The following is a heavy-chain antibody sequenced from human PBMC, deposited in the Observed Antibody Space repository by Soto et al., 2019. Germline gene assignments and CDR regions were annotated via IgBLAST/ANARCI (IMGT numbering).Heavy chain of an antibody. D-gene: IGHD6-19*01. J-gene: IGHJ3*02. CDR2: IIPIFGTA. Sequence: QVQLVQSGAEVKKPGSSVKVSCKASGGTFSSYAISWVRQAPGQGLEWMGGIIPIFGTANYAQKFQGRVTITADESTSTAYRELSSLRSEDTAVYYCARRIHSSAGSLRAFDIWGQGTMVTVSS. V-gene: IGHV1-69*01. CDR3: ARRIHSSAGSLRAFDI. CDR1: GGTFSSYA.